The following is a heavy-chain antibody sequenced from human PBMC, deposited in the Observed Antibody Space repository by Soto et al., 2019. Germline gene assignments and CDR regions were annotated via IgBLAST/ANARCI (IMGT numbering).Heavy chain of an antibody. J-gene: IGHJ4*02. V-gene: IGHV3-30*18. CDR3: AKIPLGTTSNY. CDR2: ISYDGSNK. D-gene: IGHD1-7*01. CDR1: GFTFSSYG. Sequence: ESVGGVVQPGRSLRLSCAASGFTFSSYGMHWVRQAPGKGLEWVAVISYDGSNKYYADSVKGRFTISRDNSKNTLYLQMNSLRAEDTAVYYCAKIPLGTTSNYWGQGTLVTVSS.